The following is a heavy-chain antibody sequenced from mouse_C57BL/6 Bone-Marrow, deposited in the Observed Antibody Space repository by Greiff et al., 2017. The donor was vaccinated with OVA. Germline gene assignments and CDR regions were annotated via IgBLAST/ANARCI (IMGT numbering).Heavy chain of an antibody. Sequence: EVQGVESGEGLVKPGGSLKLSCAASGFTFSSYAMSWVRQTPEKRLEWVAYISSGGDYIYYADTVKGRFTISRDNARNTLYLQMSSLKSEDTAMYYCTRDPHYYGANYAMDYWGQGTSVTVSS. CDR1: GFTFSSYA. CDR2: ISSGGDYI. J-gene: IGHJ4*01. V-gene: IGHV5-9-1*02. CDR3: TRDPHYYGANYAMDY. D-gene: IGHD1-2*01.